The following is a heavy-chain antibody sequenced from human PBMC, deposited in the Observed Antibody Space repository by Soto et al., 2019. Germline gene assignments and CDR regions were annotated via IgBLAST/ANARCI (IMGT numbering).Heavy chain of an antibody. V-gene: IGHV4-59*01. J-gene: IGHJ4*02. CDR1: GASISSYY. CDR3: GGAAYNVDY. Sequence: SETLSLTCTVSGASISSYYWNWIRQPPGKGLEWIGYISYSGSTNYSPSLKSRVTISVDTSKSQFSLKLSSVTAADTAVYYCGGAAYNVDYWGRGTLVTVS. CDR2: ISYSGST. D-gene: IGHD1-1*01.